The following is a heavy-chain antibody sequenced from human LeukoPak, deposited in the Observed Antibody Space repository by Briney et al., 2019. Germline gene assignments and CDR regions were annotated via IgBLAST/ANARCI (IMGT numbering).Heavy chain of an antibody. CDR3: VRGGGYYGPDS. V-gene: IGHV3-23*01. CDR2: ISGSRGST. J-gene: IGHJ4*02. CDR1: GFTFSSYA. D-gene: IGHD3-10*01. Sequence: GGSLRLSCAASGFTFSSYAMSWVRQAPGEGLEWVSGISGSRGSTYYADSVKGRFTISRDNSKNTLYLQMNSLRAEDTAMYYCVRGGGYYGPDSWGQGALVSVSS.